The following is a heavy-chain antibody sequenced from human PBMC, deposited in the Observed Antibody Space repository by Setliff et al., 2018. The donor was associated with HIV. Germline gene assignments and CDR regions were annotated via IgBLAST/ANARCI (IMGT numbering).Heavy chain of an antibody. D-gene: IGHD5-12*01. Sequence: ASVKVSCKASGYTFTTYAMHWVRQAPGQGLEWMGIINPSSGSTTYAQKFQGRVTMTRDTSTSTVYMELSSLRSEDTAVYYCARGALVATIDYFDYWGQGTLVNVSS. CDR3: ARGALVATIDYFDY. CDR2: INPSSGST. CDR1: GYTFTTYA. J-gene: IGHJ4*02. V-gene: IGHV1-46*01.